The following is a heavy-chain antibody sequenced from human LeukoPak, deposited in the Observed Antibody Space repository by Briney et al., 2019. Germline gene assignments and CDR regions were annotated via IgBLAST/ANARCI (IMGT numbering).Heavy chain of an antibody. J-gene: IGHJ4*02. V-gene: IGHV4-34*01. Sequence: PSETLSFTCAVYGGSFSGYYWSWIRQPPGKGLEWIGEINHSGSTNYNPSLKSRVTISVDTSKNQFSLKLSSVTAADTAVYYCARLVPRYGSGSQSDYWGQGTLVTVSS. CDR3: ARLVPRYGSGSQSDY. CDR2: INHSGST. D-gene: IGHD3-10*01. CDR1: GGSFSGYY.